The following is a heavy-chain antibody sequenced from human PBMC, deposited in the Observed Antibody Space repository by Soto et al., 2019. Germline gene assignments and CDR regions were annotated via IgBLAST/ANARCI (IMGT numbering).Heavy chain of an antibody. V-gene: IGHV3-23*01. Sequence: GESLKISCAASGFTFSSYAMSWVRQAPGKGLEWVSAISGSGGSTYYADSVKGRFTISRDNSKNTLYLQMNSLRAEDTAVYYCAKAATHDFWSGAYYYYMDVWGKGTTVTVSS. D-gene: IGHD3-3*01. CDR1: GFTFSSYA. J-gene: IGHJ6*03. CDR2: ISGSGGST. CDR3: AKAATHDFWSGAYYYYMDV.